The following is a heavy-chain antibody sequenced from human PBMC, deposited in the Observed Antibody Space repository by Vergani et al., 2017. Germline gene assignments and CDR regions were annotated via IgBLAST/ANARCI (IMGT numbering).Heavy chain of an antibody. CDR3: ARADDYYDSTDYLGGWLDP. V-gene: IGHV1-2*02. J-gene: IGHJ5*02. CDR2: INPNSGGT. Sequence: QVQLMQSGAVGKKPGASVKGSCKGSGYTFTGYYMHWVRQAPGQGLEWMGWINPNSGGTNFAQKFQVRVPMTRDTSISTAYMELSRLRSDDTAVYYCARADDYYDSTDYLGGWLDPWGQGTLVTVSS. CDR1: GYTFTGYY. D-gene: IGHD3-22*01.